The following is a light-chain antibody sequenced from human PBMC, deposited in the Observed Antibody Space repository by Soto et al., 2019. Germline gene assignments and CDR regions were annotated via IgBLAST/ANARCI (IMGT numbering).Light chain of an antibody. V-gene: IGLV2-14*01. CDR2: EVS. CDR3: SSYTSATTLV. J-gene: IGLJ2*01. Sequence: QSALTQPASVSGSPGQSITISCTGTSSDIGYYNFVSWYQQHPGKVPKLMIYEVSNRPSGVSNRFSGSKSGNTASLTISGLQAEDEADYYCSSYTSATTLVFGGGTQLTV. CDR1: SSDIGYYNF.